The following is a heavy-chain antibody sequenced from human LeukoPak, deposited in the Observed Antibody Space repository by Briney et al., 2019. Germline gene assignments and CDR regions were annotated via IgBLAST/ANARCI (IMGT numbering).Heavy chain of an antibody. CDR3: TRMKNGYGDY. D-gene: IGHD5-12*01. Sequence: GESLKISCKASGYSFTTNWIGWVRQMPGKGLEWMGLIYPGDSDTRYSPSFQGQVTISADKSISTAYLQWSSLKASDTAMYYCTRMKNGYGDYWGQGTLVSVSS. V-gene: IGHV5-51*01. CDR2: IYPGDSDT. J-gene: IGHJ4*02. CDR1: GYSFTTNW.